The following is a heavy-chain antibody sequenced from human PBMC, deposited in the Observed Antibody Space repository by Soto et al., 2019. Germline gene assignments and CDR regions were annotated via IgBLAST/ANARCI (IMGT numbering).Heavy chain of an antibody. CDR2: IYYDGGT. CDR3: ARDSFNYYYGMDV. Sequence: SETLSLTCTVSGGSISSGDYHWSWIRQPPGKGLEWIGYIYYDGGTYYNPSLKSRLTISLDTSKNQFSLKLSSVTAADTAVYYCARDSFNYYYGMDVWGQGTSVTV. J-gene: IGHJ6*02. V-gene: IGHV4-30-4*01. CDR1: GGSISSGDYH.